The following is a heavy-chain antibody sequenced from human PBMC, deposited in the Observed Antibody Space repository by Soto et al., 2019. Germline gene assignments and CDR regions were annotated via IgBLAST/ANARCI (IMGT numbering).Heavy chain of an antibody. CDR2: IYYSGST. CDR3: ARLDLGYSSSPFDY. Sequence: PSETLSLTCTVSGGSISNFYWSWIRQPPGKGLEWIGYIYYSGSTNYNPSLKSRVTISVDTSKNQFSLKLSSVTAADTAVYYCARLDLGYSSSPFDYWGQGTLVTVSS. CDR1: GGSISNFY. D-gene: IGHD6-13*01. V-gene: IGHV4-59*08. J-gene: IGHJ4*02.